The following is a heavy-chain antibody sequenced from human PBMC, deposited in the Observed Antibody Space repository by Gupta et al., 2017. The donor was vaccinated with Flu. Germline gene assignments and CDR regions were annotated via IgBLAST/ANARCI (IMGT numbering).Heavy chain of an antibody. J-gene: IGHJ5*02. Sequence: KASGGTFSSYAISWVRQAPGQGLEWMGGIIPIFGTANYAQKFQGRVTITADKSTSTAYMELSSLRSEDTAVYYCARGLGLAGYSSSSGGVWFDPWGQGTLVTVSS. CDR3: ARGLGLAGYSSSSGGVWFDP. V-gene: IGHV1-69*06. CDR2: IIPIFGTA. CDR1: GGTFSSYA. D-gene: IGHD6-6*01.